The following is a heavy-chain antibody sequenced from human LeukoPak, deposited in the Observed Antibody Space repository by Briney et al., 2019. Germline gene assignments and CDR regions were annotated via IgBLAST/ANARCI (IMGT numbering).Heavy chain of an antibody. Sequence: ASVKVSCKASGYTFTSYGISWVRQAPGQGLEWMGWISAYNGNTNYAQKFQGRVTMTTDTSTGTAYMELRSLRSDDTAVYYCARSSSLAAAGTINWFDPWGQGTLVTVSS. CDR2: ISAYNGNT. V-gene: IGHV1-18*01. D-gene: IGHD6-13*01. J-gene: IGHJ5*02. CDR3: ARSSSLAAAGTINWFDP. CDR1: GYTFTSYG.